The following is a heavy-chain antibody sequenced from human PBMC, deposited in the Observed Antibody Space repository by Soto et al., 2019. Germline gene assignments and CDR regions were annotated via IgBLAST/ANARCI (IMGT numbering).Heavy chain of an antibody. CDR1: GDSITRSNFY. V-gene: IGHV4-39*02. CDR2: IFYSGST. Sequence: SETLSLTCTVSGDSITRSNFYWGWIRQPPGKGLEWLGSIFYSGSTFYNPALKSRVTFSVDTSKNHFSLKLSSVTAADTAVYYCASRDPGTSVDYWGQGTLVTVSS. D-gene: IGHD1-7*01. CDR3: ASRDPGTSVDY. J-gene: IGHJ4*02.